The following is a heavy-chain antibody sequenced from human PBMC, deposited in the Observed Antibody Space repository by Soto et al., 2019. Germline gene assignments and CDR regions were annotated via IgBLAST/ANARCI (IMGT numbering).Heavy chain of an antibody. CDR3: AKDPNHQLWSLSDAFDI. D-gene: IGHD5-18*01. CDR2: ISYDGSNK. J-gene: IGHJ3*02. V-gene: IGHV3-30*18. CDR1: GFTFSSYG. Sequence: GGSLRLSCAASGFTFSSYGMHWVRQAPGKGLEWVAVISYDGSNKYYADSVKGRFTISRDNSKNTLYLQMNSLRAEDTAVYYCAKDPNHQLWSLSDAFDIWGQGTMVTVSS.